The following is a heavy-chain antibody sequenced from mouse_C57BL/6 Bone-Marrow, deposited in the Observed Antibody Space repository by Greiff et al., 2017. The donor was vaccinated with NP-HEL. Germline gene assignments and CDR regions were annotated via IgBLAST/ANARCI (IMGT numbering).Heavy chain of an antibody. CDR3: TTGWWFY. V-gene: IGHV14-4*01. J-gene: IGHJ2*01. D-gene: IGHD1-1*02. CDR2: IDPENGDT. CDR1: GFNIKDDY. Sequence: VQLQQSGAELVRPGASVKLSCTASGFNIKDDYMHWVKQRPEQGLEWIGWIDPENGDTEYASKFQGKATITADTSSNTTYLQLSSLTSEDSAVYYYTTGWWFYWGQGTTLTVSS.